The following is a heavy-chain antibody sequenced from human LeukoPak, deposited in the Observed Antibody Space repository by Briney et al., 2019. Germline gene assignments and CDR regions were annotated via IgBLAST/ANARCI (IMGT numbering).Heavy chain of an antibody. D-gene: IGHD4-11*01. Sequence: GGSLRLSCAASGFTFTDFAISWVRQAPGKGLEWVSAVSGSGGSTYYADSVKGRFTISRDKSKNTVYLQMNSLRAEDTAVYYCVKRRTTIISPDQWGQGTLVTVSS. J-gene: IGHJ4*02. CDR1: GFTFTDFA. CDR3: VKRRTTIISPDQ. CDR2: VSGSGGST. V-gene: IGHV3-23*01.